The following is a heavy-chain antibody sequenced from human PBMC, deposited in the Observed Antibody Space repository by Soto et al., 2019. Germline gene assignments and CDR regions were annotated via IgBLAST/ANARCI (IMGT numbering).Heavy chain of an antibody. J-gene: IGHJ4*02. Sequence: PGGSLRLSCAASGFTFSDYYMSWIRQAPGKGLEWVSAISGSGGSTYYADSVKGRFTISRDNSKNTLYLQMNSLRAEDTAVYYCAKRSTGYSYGYADYWGQGTLVTVSS. D-gene: IGHD5-18*01. CDR3: AKRSTGYSYGYADY. CDR2: ISGSGGST. V-gene: IGHV3-23*01. CDR1: GFTFSDYY.